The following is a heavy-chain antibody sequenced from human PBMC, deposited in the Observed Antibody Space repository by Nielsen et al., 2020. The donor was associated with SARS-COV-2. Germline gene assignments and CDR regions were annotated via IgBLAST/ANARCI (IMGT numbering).Heavy chain of an antibody. V-gene: IGHV3-30-3*01. Sequence: GESLKISCAASGFTFSSYAMHWVRQAPGKGLEWVAVISYDGSNKYYADSVKGRFTISRDNSKNTLYLQMNSLRAEDTAVYYCAKDQTENIGYYYYYYMDVWGKGTTVTVSS. CDR2: ISYDGSNK. CDR3: AKDQTENIGYYYYYYMDV. J-gene: IGHJ6*03. D-gene: IGHD1/OR15-1a*01. CDR1: GFTFSSYA.